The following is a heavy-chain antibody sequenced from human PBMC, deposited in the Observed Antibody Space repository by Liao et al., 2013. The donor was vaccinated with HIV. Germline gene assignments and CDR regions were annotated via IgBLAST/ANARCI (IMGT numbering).Heavy chain of an antibody. CDR3: ARMDWLVPGYDSSGYPSKAFDI. V-gene: IGHV4-59*10. D-gene: IGHD3-22*01. CDR2: IYTSGST. J-gene: IGHJ3*02. Sequence: QVQLQQWGAGLLKPSETLSLTCAVYGGSFSGYYWSWIRQPAGKGLEWIGRIYTSGSTNYNPSLKSRVTISVDTSKNQFSLKLSSVTAADTAVYYCARMDWLVPGYDSSGYPSKAFDIWAKGQWSPSLQ. CDR1: GGSFSGYY.